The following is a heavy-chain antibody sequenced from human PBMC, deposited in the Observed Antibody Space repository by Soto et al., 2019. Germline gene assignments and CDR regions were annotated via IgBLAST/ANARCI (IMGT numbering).Heavy chain of an antibody. CDR3: AKGWSSSAWDSHYFDS. D-gene: IGHD3-3*01. J-gene: IGHJ4*02. CDR2: VSGSGGAA. CDR1: GFTFSNYA. V-gene: IGHV3-23*01. Sequence: EVQLLESGGGLVQPGGSLRLSCAASGFTFSNYAMRWVRQAPGKGLEWVAAVSGSGGAAYYADSVKGRFTISRDNATNTMSLAMNSLRADDSAVYYCAKGWSSSAWDSHYFDSWGQGIRVTVSS.